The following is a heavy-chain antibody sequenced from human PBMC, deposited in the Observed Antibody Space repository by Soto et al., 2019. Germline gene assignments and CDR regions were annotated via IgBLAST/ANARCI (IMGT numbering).Heavy chain of an antibody. Sequence: QITLKESGPTLVKPTQTLTLTCTFSGFSLNTRGVGVGWIRQPPGKALEWLALISWDGEKRYRPSLKSRLTITEETPENQVALTTTNMDPVDTATYYVAHRRGDLLTGPYYFDSWGQGTLVTVSS. CDR1: GFSLNTRGVG. CDR3: AHRRGDLLTGPYYFDS. V-gene: IGHV2-5*02. D-gene: IGHD3-9*01. CDR2: ISWDGEK. J-gene: IGHJ4*02.